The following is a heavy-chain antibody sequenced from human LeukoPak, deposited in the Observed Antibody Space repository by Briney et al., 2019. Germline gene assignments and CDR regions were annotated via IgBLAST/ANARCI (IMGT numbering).Heavy chain of an antibody. V-gene: IGHV4-34*01. Sequence: SETPSLTCAVYGGSFSGYYWSWIRQPPGKGLEWIGEINHSGSTNYNPSLKSRVTISVDTSKNQFSLKLSSVTAADTAVYYCARVPYYYDSSGYPYYYYGMDVWGQGTTVTVSS. CDR2: INHSGST. D-gene: IGHD3-22*01. J-gene: IGHJ6*02. CDR1: GGSFSGYY. CDR3: ARVPYYYDSSGYPYYYYGMDV.